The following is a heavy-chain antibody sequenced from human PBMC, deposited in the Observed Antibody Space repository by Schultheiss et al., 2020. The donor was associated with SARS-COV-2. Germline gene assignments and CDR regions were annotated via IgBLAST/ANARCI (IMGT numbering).Heavy chain of an antibody. Sequence: SVKVSCKASGGTFSSYAISWVRQAPGQGLEWMGGIIPIFGTANYAQKFQGRVTITADESTSTAYMELSSLRSEDTAVYYCVRDRFRGSMATRSEYFQHWGQGTLVTVSS. CDR3: VRDRFRGSMATRSEYFQH. J-gene: IGHJ1*01. V-gene: IGHV1-69*13. D-gene: IGHD5-24*01. CDR2: IIPIFGTA. CDR1: GGTFSSYA.